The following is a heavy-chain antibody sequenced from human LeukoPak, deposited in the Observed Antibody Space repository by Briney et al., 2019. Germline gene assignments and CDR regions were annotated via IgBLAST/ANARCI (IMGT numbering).Heavy chain of an antibody. J-gene: IGHJ4*02. CDR2: IIPIFGTA. V-gene: IGHV1-69*05. D-gene: IGHD3-22*01. CDR1: GGTFSSYA. CDR3: AMNFLDSSGYYPRVYFDY. Sequence: GASVKVSCKASGGTFSSYAISWVRQAPGQGLEWMGGIIPIFGTANYAQKFQGRVTITTDESTSTAYMELSSLRSEDTAVYYCAMNFLDSSGYYPRVYFDYWGQGTLVTVSS.